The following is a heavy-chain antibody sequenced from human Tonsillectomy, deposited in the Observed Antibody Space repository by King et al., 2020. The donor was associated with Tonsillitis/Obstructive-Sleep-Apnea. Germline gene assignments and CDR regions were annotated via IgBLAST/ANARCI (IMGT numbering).Heavy chain of an antibody. J-gene: IGHJ6*02. D-gene: IGHD2/OR15-2a*01. CDR3: ARSFSRFYSMDV. Sequence: QLVQSGAEVKKPGESLNISCKGSGYSFTTHWIGWVRQMPGKGLEWMGIIYPGDSDTRYSPTFQGQVTISADRSISTAYLEWSSLKASDTAIYYCARSFSRFYSMDVWGQGNTVTVSS. CDR2: IYPGDSDT. CDR1: GYSFTTHW. V-gene: IGHV5-51*03.